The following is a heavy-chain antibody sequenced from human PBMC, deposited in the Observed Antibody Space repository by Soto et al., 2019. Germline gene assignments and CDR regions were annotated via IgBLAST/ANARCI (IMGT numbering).Heavy chain of an antibody. CDR2: VQSNHVT. V-gene: IGHV3-23*01. CDR1: GFTFGSYA. J-gene: IGHJ3*02. Sequence: PGGSLRLSCQVSGFTFGSYAMSWVRQAPGKGLEWVALVQSNHVTYYADSVRGRFTVSRDNSKNTLYLQMNSLRAEDTAVYYCARVDRTYYYDSSGYYGDDAFDIWGQGTMVTVSS. CDR3: ARVDRTYYYDSSGYYGDDAFDI. D-gene: IGHD3-22*01.